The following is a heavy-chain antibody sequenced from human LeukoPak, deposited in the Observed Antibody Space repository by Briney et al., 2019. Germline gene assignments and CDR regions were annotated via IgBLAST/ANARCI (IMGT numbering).Heavy chain of an antibody. Sequence: SETLSLTCTVSGGSISSYYWSWIRQPAGKGLEWIGRIYTSGSTNYNPSLKSRVTMSVDTSKNQFSLKLSSVTAADTAVYYCALERGTVTTDAFDIWGQGTMVTVSS. CDR3: ALERGTVTTDAFDI. J-gene: IGHJ3*02. V-gene: IGHV4-4*07. CDR1: GGSISSYY. CDR2: IYTSGST. D-gene: IGHD4-17*01.